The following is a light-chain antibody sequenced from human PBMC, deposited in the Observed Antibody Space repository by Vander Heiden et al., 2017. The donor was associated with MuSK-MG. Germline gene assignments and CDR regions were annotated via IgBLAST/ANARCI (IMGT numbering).Light chain of an antibody. V-gene: IGLV1-51*02. CDR1: SSNIGTNY. CDR2: ENN. Sequence: QPVLTQPPSVAAAPGQTVTIPCSGGSSNIGTNYVSWYQQLPGTAPKLLISENNKRPSGIPDRFSGSKSGTSATLGITGLQTGDEADYYCATWDSSLTVVLFGGGTKLTVL. J-gene: IGLJ2*01. CDR3: ATWDSSLTVVL.